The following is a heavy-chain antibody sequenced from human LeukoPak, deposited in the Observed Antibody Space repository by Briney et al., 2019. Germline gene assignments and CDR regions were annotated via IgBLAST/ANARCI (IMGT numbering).Heavy chain of an antibody. CDR3: VMTAGPPTDH. Sequence: PGGSLRLSRTGSGFTFHDYYMSWVRQAPGKGLEWLSFISAGGYPIYYADSVRGRFTISRNTAKNSLYLQMNSLRVEDTAVYYCVMTAGPPTDHWGQGALVTVSS. CDR2: ISAGGYPI. V-gene: IGHV3-11*04. CDR1: GFTFHDYY. J-gene: IGHJ4*01.